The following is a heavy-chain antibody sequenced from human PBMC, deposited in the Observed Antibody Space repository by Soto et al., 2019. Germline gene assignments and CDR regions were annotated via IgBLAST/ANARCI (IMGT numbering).Heavy chain of an antibody. V-gene: IGHV4-31*03. J-gene: IGHJ6*02. CDR1: GGSISSGGYY. D-gene: IGHD2-2*01. Sequence: TSETLSLTCSVSGGSISSGGYYWSWIRQHPGKGLEWIGYIYQSGTTRYNPSLKSRVTISVDTSRTQFSLRLTSVTAADTAVYYCARDRLEVGYYGYGMDVWGQGTTVTVSS. CDR2: IYQSGTT. CDR3: ARDRLEVGYYGYGMDV.